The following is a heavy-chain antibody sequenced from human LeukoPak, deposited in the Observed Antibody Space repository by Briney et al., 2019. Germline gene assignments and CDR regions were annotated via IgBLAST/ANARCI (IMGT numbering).Heavy chain of an antibody. CDR1: GFTFSTYW. CDR2: IKSDGST. CDR3: ARAPSEIGGYYPEYFRH. V-gene: IGHV3-74*01. D-gene: IGHD3-22*01. Sequence: GGSLRLSCAASGFTFSTYWMHWVRQAPGKGLVWVSRIKSDGSTNYADSVKGRFTISRDNTKNAVSLQMNSLRPEDTGVYYCARAPSEIGGYYPEYFRHWGQGTLVTVSS. J-gene: IGHJ1*01.